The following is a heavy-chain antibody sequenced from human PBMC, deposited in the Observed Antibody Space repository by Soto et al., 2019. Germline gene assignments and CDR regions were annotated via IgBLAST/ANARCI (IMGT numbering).Heavy chain of an antibody. V-gene: IGHV3-23*01. CDR2: ISISGVST. J-gene: IGHJ4*02. CDR3: AKGQRWELPLDY. CDR1: GFIFSNFA. Sequence: PGGSLRLSCAASGFIFSNFAMSWVRQAPGKGLDWVSAISISGVSTYYADSVKGRFTISRDISKNTLYLQMNSLRAEDTAVYYCAKGQRWELPLDYWGQGALVTVSS. D-gene: IGHD1-26*01.